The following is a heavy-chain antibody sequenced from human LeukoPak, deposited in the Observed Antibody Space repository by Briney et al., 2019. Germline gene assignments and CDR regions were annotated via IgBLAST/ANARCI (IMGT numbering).Heavy chain of an antibody. J-gene: IGHJ4*02. CDR2: IYPGDSDT. CDR1: GYNFTSHW. V-gene: IGHV5-51*01. CDR3: ARPALWSGYFDY. D-gene: IGHD3-3*01. Sequence: GESLKISCKGSGYNFTSHWIGWVRQMPGKGLEWMGIIYPGDSDTRYSPSFQGQVTISADKSISTAYLQWTRLKASDTAMYYCARPALWSGYFDYWGQGTLVTVSS.